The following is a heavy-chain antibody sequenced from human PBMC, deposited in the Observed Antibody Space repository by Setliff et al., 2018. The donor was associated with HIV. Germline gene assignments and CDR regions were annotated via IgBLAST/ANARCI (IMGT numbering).Heavy chain of an antibody. D-gene: IGHD6-6*01. Sequence: SETLSLTCTVSGGSISSSSYYWGWIRQPPGKGLEWIGTIYYSGSTYSNPSLKSRVTMSVDTSKNQFSLKLTSVTAADTAVYYCARREYSSSSPPFDYWGQGTLVTVSS. CDR1: GGSISSSSYY. CDR3: ARREYSSSSPPFDY. V-gene: IGHV4-39*01. CDR2: IYYSGST. J-gene: IGHJ4*02.